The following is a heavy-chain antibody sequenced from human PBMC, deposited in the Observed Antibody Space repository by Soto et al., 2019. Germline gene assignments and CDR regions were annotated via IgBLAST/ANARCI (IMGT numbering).Heavy chain of an antibody. D-gene: IGHD4-17*01. V-gene: IGHV4-30-2*03. CDR3: ARHYYGDYLLVEY. CDR2: IYYSGST. Sequence: SETLSLTCAVSGGSIRSGGYSWTWIRQPPGKGLEWIGYIYYSGSTYYNPSLKSRVTISVDTSKNQFSLKLSSVTAADTAVYYCARHYYGDYLLVEYWGQGTLVTVSS. J-gene: IGHJ4*02. CDR1: GGSIRSGGYS.